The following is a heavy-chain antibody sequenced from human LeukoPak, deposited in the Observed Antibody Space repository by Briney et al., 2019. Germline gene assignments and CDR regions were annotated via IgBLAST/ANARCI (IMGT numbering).Heavy chain of an antibody. Sequence: SETLSLTCTVSGGSISSGGYYWSWIRQHPGKGLEWIGYIYYSGSTYYNPSLKSRVTISVDTSKNQFSLKLSSVTAADTAVYYWARDVVHWGYCRGGSPSLCYYYYMDVWGKGTTVNVSS. D-gene: IGHD2-15*01. V-gene: IGHV4-31*03. CDR2: IYYSGST. CDR3: ARDVVHWGYCRGGSPSLCYYYYMDV. CDR1: GGSISSGGYY. J-gene: IGHJ6*03.